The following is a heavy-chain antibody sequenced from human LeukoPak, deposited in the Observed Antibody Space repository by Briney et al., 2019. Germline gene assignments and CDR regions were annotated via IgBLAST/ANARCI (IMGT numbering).Heavy chain of an antibody. V-gene: IGHV4-34*01. Sequence: SETLSLTCAVYGGSFSGYYWSWIRQPPGKGLEWIGEINHSGSTNYNPSLKSRVTISVDTSKNQFSLKLSSVTAADTAVYYCARGCCSSTSCYSPNYFDYWGQGTLVTVSS. CDR3: ARGCCSSTSCYSPNYFDY. J-gene: IGHJ4*02. CDR2: INHSGST. D-gene: IGHD2-2*02. CDR1: GGSFSGYY.